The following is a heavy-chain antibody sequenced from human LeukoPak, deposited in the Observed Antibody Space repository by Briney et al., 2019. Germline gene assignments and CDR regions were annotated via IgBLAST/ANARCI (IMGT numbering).Heavy chain of an antibody. CDR2: IYYSGST. CDR1: GGSISSSSYY. V-gene: IGHV4-39*01. Sequence: PSETLSLTCTVSGGSISSSSYYWGWIRQPPGKGLEWIGSIYYSGSTYYNPSLKSRVTISVDTSKNQFSLKLSSVTAADTAVYYCARHSGSSWIPINWFDPWGQGTLVTVSS. CDR3: ARHSGSSWIPINWFDP. J-gene: IGHJ5*02. D-gene: IGHD6-13*01.